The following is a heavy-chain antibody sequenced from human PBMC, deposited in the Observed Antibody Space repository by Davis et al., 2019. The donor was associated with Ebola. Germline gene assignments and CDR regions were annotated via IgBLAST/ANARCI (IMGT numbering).Heavy chain of an antibody. CDR1: GFIFSTYV. V-gene: IGHV3-21*01. Sequence: GGSLRLSCSASGFIFSTYVMSWVRQAPGKGLEWVSTYGTSADTYYADSVKGRFTISRDNAKNSLYLQMNSLRAEDTAVYYCARARGPGYFDYWGQGTLVTVSS. J-gene: IGHJ4*02. CDR3: ARARGPGYFDY. D-gene: IGHD3-10*01. CDR2: YGTSADT.